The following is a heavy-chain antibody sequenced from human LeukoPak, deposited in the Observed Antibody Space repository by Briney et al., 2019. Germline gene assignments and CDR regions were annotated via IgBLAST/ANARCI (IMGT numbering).Heavy chain of an antibody. CDR1: GFTFNSYA. CDR3: AKDRDDYGDPDVFDM. J-gene: IGHJ3*02. D-gene: IGHD4-17*01. CDR2: ISGSGGRT. V-gene: IGHV3-23*01. Sequence: GGSLRLSCAAPGFTFNSYAMNWVRQAPGKGLGCVSSISGSGGRTYCADSVKGRFTISRDNSKNTLYLQMNSLRAEDTAEYYCAKDRDDYGDPDVFDMWGQGTMVTVS.